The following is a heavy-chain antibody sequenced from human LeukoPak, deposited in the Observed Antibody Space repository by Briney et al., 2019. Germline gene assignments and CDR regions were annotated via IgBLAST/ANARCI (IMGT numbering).Heavy chain of an antibody. CDR2: ISDSSGST. V-gene: IGHV3-23*01. Sequence: SGGSLRLSCAGSGFTLSNSWMGWVRQAPGKGLEWVAGISDSSGSTNYADSVKGRFTISRDNPKNTLYLQMNSLRAEDTAVYFCAKRGVVIRVILVGFHKEAYYFDSWGQGALVTVSS. J-gene: IGHJ4*02. CDR3: AKRGVVIRVILVGFHKEAYYFDS. D-gene: IGHD3-22*01. CDR1: GFTLSNSW.